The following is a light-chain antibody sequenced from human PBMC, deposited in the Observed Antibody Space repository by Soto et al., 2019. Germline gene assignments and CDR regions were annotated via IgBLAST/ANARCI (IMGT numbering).Light chain of an antibody. J-gene: IGKJ1*01. V-gene: IGKV3-15*01. Sequence: EIVMTQSPATLSVSPGERATLSCRASQSVSSNLAWYQQKPGQAPRLLIYGASTRATGIPARFSGSGSGTEFTLTISSRQAEDFAVYYCHQYNNWPGTFGQGTKVEIK. CDR2: GAS. CDR1: QSVSSN. CDR3: HQYNNWPGT.